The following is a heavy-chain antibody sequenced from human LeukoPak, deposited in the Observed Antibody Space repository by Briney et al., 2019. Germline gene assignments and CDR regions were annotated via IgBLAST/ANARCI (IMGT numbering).Heavy chain of an antibody. CDR2: IRYDGSNK. Sequence: GGSLRLSCAASGFTSSSYGMHWVRQAPGKGLEWVAFIRYDGSNKYYADSVKGRFTISRDNSKNTLYLQMNSLRAEDTAVYYCAKDLFGVVVAAPYLDYWGQGTLVTVSS. CDR3: AKDLFGVVVAAPYLDY. J-gene: IGHJ4*02. V-gene: IGHV3-30*02. D-gene: IGHD2-15*01. CDR1: GFTSSSYG.